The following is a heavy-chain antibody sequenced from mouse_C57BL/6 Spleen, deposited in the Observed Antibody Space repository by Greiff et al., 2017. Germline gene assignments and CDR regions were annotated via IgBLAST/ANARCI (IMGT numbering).Heavy chain of an antibody. V-gene: IGHV1-72*01. D-gene: IGHD2-4*01. CDR3: AREDDYDAPFDY. CDR2: IDPNSGGT. J-gene: IGHJ2*01. Sequence: QVQLQQPGAELVKPGASVKLSCKASGYTFTSYWMHWVKQRPGRGLEWIGRIDPNSGGTKYNEKFKSKATLTVDQPSSTASMQLSSLTSEDSAVYCFAREDDYDAPFDYWGQGTTLTVSS. CDR1: GYTFTSYW.